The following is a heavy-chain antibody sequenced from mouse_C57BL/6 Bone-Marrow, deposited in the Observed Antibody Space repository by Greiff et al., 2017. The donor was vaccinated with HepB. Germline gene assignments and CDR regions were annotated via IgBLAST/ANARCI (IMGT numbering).Heavy chain of an antibody. D-gene: IGHD1-1*01. CDR1: GFTFSDSG. Sequence: EVQGVESGGGLVQPGGSLKLSCAASGFTFSDSGMAWVRQAPRKGPEWVAFISNLAYSIYYADTVTGRFTISSENAKNTLYLEMSSLRSEDTAMYYCARRGYYYGSSTDYYAMDDWGQGTSVTVSS. J-gene: IGHJ4*01. V-gene: IGHV5-15*01. CDR2: ISNLAYSI. CDR3: ARRGYYYGSSTDYYAMDD.